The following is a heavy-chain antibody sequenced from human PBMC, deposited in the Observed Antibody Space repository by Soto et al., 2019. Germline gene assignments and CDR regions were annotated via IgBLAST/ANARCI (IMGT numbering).Heavy chain of an antibody. D-gene: IGHD3-16*02. CDR2: ISSSGSAI. V-gene: IGHV3-48*03. CDR3: VRPYKVSSLYWYFDP. CDR1: GFSFSTYE. J-gene: IGHJ2*01. Sequence: GGSLRLSCAASGFSFSTYEMNWVRQAPGKWLEWVSYISSSGSAIYYADSVKGRFTISRDNAKNSLYLQMNRLRAEDTAVYYCVRPYKVSSLYWYFDPWGRGTLVTVSS.